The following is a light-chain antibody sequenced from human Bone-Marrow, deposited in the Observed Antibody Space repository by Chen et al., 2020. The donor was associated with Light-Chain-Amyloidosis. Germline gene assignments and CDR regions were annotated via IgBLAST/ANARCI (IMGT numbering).Light chain of an antibody. Sequence: EVVMTQSPATLSVSPGETATLSCRASRTVGINLAWYQQKPGQAPRLLINGASARVTGVPARFSGSGSGTDVTLTTTGLQSEDFAVYYCQQYDVWPPYTFGQGTQLEIK. CDR2: GAS. J-gene: IGKJ2*01. CDR1: RTVGIN. CDR3: QQYDVWPPYT. V-gene: IGKV3-15*01.